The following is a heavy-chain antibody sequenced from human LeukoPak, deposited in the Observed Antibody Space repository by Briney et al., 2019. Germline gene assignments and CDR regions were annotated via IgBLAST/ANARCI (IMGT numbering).Heavy chain of an antibody. V-gene: IGHV3-48*04. Sequence: PGGSLRLSCAASGCTLRNYWIEWVHQAPGKGLEWVSYISSSGSTIYYADSVKGRFTISRDNAKNSLYLQMNSLRAEDTAVYYCAREITWGQGTLVTVSS. CDR1: GCTLRNYW. CDR3: AREIT. J-gene: IGHJ4*02. CDR2: ISSSGSTI.